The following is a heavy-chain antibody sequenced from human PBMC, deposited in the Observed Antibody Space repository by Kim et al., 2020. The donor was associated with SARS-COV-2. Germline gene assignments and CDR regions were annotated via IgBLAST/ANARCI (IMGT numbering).Heavy chain of an antibody. J-gene: IGHJ3*01. CDR2: INPSDFHG. D-gene: IGHD1-7*01. CDR1: GYSFNTYF. Sequence: ASVKVSCKASGYSFNTYFLHWVRQPPGQGLEWMGIINPSDFHGRYARKFQGRVIMTRDLSTRTFYMEMTSITSEDTATYFCARDRSGTPISSAYDLWGQGTMVNDSS. CDR3: ARDRSGTPISSAYDL. V-gene: IGHV1-46*02.